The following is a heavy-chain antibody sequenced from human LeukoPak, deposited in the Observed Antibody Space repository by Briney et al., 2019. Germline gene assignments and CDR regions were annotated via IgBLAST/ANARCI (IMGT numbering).Heavy chain of an antibody. Sequence: GGPLRLSCAGSGFTLGSYAMSWVRQAPGKGLEWVSAIRRNGYNTYYADSVKGRFTISSESSGNTLYLQMHNLRAEDTAVYYCAKGVRLRFAFYFDYWGQGTLVTVPS. V-gene: IGHV3-23*01. CDR1: GFTLGSYA. CDR3: AKGVRLRFAFYFDY. D-gene: IGHD3-10*01. CDR2: IRRNGYNT. J-gene: IGHJ4*02.